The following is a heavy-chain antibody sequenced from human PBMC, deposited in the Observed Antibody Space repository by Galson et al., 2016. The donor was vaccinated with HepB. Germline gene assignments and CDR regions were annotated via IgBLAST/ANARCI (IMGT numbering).Heavy chain of an antibody. V-gene: IGHV3-20*04. Sequence: SLRLSCAASGVTFDDYGMNWARQVPGKGLEWGSGINWNGGTTNYVDSVKGRFTISRDKAKNSLYLQMNSLRAGETALYYCAKSSGYYFVDSFDMWGQGTMLTVSS. J-gene: IGHJ3*02. D-gene: IGHD3-22*01. CDR3: AKSSGYYFVDSFDM. CDR1: GVTFDDYG. CDR2: INWNGGTT.